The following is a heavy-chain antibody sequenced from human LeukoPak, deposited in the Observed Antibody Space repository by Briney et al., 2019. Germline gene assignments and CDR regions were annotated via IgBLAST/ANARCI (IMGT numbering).Heavy chain of an antibody. CDR2: MNTDGTRI. V-gene: IGHV3-74*01. Sequence: GGSLRLSCAASGFTFSRYWMHWVRQAPGKGLVWVSRMNTDGTRIDYADSVKGRFTISRDNAKDTLYLQMNSLGVEDTAVYFCASDFTGRDDYWGQGTLVSVPS. D-gene: IGHD2-8*02. J-gene: IGHJ4*02. CDR1: GFTFSRYW. CDR3: ASDFTGRDDY.